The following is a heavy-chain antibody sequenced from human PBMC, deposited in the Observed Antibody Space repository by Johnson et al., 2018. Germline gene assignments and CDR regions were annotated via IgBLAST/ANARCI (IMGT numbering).Heavy chain of an antibody. CDR2: ISWNSGSI. CDR1: GFTFDGYA. CDR3: AKHTGSSWTLDYYYYYMDV. V-gene: IGHV3-9*01. J-gene: IGHJ6*03. Sequence: VQLVESGGGLVQPGRSLRLSCAASGFTFDGYAMHWVRQAPGKGLEWVSGISWNSGSIGYADSVKGRFTISRDNAKTSLYLQMNSLRAEDTALYSCAKHTGSSWTLDYYYYYMDVWGKGTTVTVSS. D-gene: IGHD6-13*01.